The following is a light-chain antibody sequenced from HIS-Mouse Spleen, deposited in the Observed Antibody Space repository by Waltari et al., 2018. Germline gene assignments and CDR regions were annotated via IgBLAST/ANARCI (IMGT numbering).Light chain of an antibody. CDR1: ALPKKY. J-gene: IGLJ2*01. CDR2: EDS. CDR3: YSTDSSGNHRV. V-gene: IGLV3-10*01. Sequence: SYDLTQPPSVSVSPGQTARITCSGDALPKKYAYWYQQKSGQAPGLVIYEDSKRPSGIPEGFSGSSSGTMSTLTISGAQVEDEADYYCYSTDSSGNHRVFGGGTKLTVL.